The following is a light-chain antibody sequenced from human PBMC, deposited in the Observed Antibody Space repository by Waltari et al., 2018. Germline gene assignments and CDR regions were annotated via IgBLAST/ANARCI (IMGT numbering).Light chain of an antibody. J-gene: IGKJ4*01. CDR1: GNVKNN. V-gene: IGKV1-5*03. Sequence: DIQMTQSPSTLSASVEDRVTIISGATGNVKNNLAWNQQKPGKAPKVLIQKAFYLESGVPSRFSGSGFGTEFTLTISSLQPDDFATYYCQQYNFYPVIFGGGTRVDIK. CDR2: KAF. CDR3: QQYNFYPVI.